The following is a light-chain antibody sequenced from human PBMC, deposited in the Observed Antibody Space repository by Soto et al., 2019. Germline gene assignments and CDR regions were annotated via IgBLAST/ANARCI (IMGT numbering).Light chain of an antibody. CDR2: GAS. CDR1: QSVNSN. J-gene: IGKJ5*01. V-gene: IGKV3-15*01. CDR3: QQCNNYPIT. Sequence: IQLTQSPTTLSLSPGHRAYLSWRASQSVNSNLAWYQQQPGQAPRLLIYGASNRATGVPARFSGSGSGTDFTLTISSLQPEDFATYYCQQCNNYPITFRQGTRLEIK.